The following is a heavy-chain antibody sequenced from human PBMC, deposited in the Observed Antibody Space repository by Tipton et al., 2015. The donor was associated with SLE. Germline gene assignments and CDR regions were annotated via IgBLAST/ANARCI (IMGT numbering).Heavy chain of an antibody. D-gene: IGHD2-2*01. J-gene: IGHJ5*02. CDR1: GGSFRGYY. CDR3: AIRRGLYCSSTSCPVGFDP. CDR2: INHSGST. V-gene: IGHV4-34*01. Sequence: TLSLTCAVYGGSFRGYYWSWIRQPPGKGLEWIGEINHSGSTNYNPSLKSRVTISVDTSKNQFSLKLSSVTAADTAVYYCAIRRGLYCSSTSCPVGFDPWGQGTLVTVSS.